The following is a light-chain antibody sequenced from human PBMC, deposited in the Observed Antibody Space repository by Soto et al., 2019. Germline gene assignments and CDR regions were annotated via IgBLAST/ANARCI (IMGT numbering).Light chain of an antibody. CDR2: EVS. Sequence: QSVLNQPASVSGSPGQSITISCTGTSSDVGSYNVVSWYQQHSGKAPKLLIYEVSKRPSGVSDRFSGSKSGNTASLTISGLQAEDEADYHCCSYAGSSSAYVFGTGTKVTVL. J-gene: IGLJ1*01. V-gene: IGLV2-23*02. CDR1: SSDVGSYNV. CDR3: CSYAGSSSAYV.